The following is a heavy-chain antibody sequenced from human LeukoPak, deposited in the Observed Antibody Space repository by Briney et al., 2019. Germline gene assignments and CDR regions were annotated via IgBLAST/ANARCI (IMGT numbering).Heavy chain of an antibody. CDR3: ARGTSNYEAFDI. J-gene: IGHJ3*02. V-gene: IGHV1-69*05. CDR1: GGTFSSYA. CDR2: ITPIFGTA. Sequence: ASVKVSCKASGGTFSSYAISWVRQAPGQGLEWMGGITPIFGTANYAQKFQGRVTITTDESTSTAYMELSSLRSEDTAVYYCARGTSNYEAFDIWGQGTMVTVSS. D-gene: IGHD4-11*01.